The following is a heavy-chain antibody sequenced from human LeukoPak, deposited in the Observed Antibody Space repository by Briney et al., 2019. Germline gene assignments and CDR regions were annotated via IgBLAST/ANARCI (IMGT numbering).Heavy chain of an antibody. V-gene: IGHV1-8*02. CDR2: MNPDSGNR. D-gene: IGHD4-23*01. J-gene: IGHJ3*02. Sequence: GASVKVSCKASGYTFASYDINWVRQATGQGLEWMGWMNPDSGNRGYAQKFQGRVTITRNTSISTAYMELSSLRSEDTVVYFCARRLGLRWDLQAFDIWGQGTMVTVSS. CDR3: ARRLGLRWDLQAFDI. CDR1: GYTFASYD.